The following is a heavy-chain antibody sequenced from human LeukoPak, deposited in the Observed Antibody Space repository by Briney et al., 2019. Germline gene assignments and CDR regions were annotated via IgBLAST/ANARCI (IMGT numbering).Heavy chain of an antibody. CDR1: GFTFSSYA. CDR2: ISYDGSNK. CDR3: ARVLRYFDWSYDAFDI. D-gene: IGHD3-9*01. Sequence: PGGSLRLSCAASGFTFSSYAMHWVRQAPGKGLEWVAVISYDGSNKYYADSVKGRFTISRDNSKNTLYLQMNSLRAEDTAVYYCARVLRYFDWSYDAFDIWGQGTMVTVSS. J-gene: IGHJ3*02. V-gene: IGHV3-30-3*01.